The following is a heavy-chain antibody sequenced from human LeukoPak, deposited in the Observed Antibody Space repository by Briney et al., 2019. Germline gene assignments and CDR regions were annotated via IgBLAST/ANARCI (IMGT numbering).Heavy chain of an antibody. J-gene: IGHJ4*02. CDR3: ARYFISTRSFDY. CDR1: ELSLSNSGVG. Sequence: ESGPTLVNPTQTLTLTCTFSELSLSNSGVGVGWLRQPPGKGLAWLAFIYWNDAKRYSPSLETSLTITKDNSKNQVVLTMTNMDPVDTGTYYCARYFISTRSFDYWGQGTLVTVSS. CDR2: IYWNDAK. V-gene: IGHV2-5*01. D-gene: IGHD6-6*01.